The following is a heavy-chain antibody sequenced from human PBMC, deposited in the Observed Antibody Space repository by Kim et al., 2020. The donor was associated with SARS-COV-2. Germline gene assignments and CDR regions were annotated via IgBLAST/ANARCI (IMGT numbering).Heavy chain of an antibody. Sequence: SETLSLTCDVSGASITKYYWTWIRQPPGKGLEWIAYISNSATTKYNSSLESRVTMSLDTSKNQLSPSLTSVTAADTAIYYCARRGHGNGWGHLDSWGQGTLVIVSS. CDR3: ARRGHGNGWGHLDS. J-gene: IGHJ4*02. D-gene: IGHD6-19*01. V-gene: IGHV4-59*08. CDR1: GASITKYY. CDR2: ISNSATT.